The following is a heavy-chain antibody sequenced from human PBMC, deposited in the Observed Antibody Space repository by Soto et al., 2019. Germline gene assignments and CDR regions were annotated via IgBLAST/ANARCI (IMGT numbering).Heavy chain of an antibody. V-gene: IGHV3-30-3*01. CDR2: ISHDGSNK. CDR1: GFTFSSYA. J-gene: IGHJ4*01. CDR3: VRDRDLYRDMFHADL. Sequence: GGSLRLSCAASGFTFSSYAMHWVRQAPGKGLEWVAVISHDGSNKYYADSVRGRFTISADIAENSVILQMNSLRDEDSAVYFCVRDRDLYRDMFHADLWGQGTLVTVSS. D-gene: IGHD3-10*02.